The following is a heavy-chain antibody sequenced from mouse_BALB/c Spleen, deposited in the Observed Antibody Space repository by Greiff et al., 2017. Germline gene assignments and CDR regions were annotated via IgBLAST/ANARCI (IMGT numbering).Heavy chain of an antibody. V-gene: IGHV2-9*02. D-gene: IGHD1-3*01. Sequence: SVPVLVAPSHSLSITFTFSGFSLTSYFLHWVRQPPGKFLEWLLVIWAGGSTNYNSALMSRLSISKDNSKSQVFLKMNSLQTDDTAMYYCARKVRNKVKYAMDYWGKG. CDR2: IWAGGST. CDR3: ARKVRNKVKYAMDY. CDR1: GFSLTSYF. J-gene: IGHJ4*01.